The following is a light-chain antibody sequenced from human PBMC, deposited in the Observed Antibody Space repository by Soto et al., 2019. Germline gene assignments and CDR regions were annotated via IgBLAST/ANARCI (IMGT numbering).Light chain of an antibody. CDR1: QSLVHGDGNTY. V-gene: IGKV2-24*01. J-gene: IGKJ2*01. CDR3: MQATQLPGT. CDR2: KIS. Sequence: DIVMTQTPLSSPVTLGQPASISCRSSQSLVHGDGNTYLSWLQQRPGQTPRRLIYKISKRASGVPDRFSGSGAGTDFTLKSSKVEAEEVGVDYCMQATQLPGTFGQGTRLEIK.